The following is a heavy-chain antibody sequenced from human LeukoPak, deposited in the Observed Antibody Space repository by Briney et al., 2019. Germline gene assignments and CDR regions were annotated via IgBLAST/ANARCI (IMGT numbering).Heavy chain of an antibody. CDR2: INAGNGNT. J-gene: IGHJ4*02. Sequence: ASVKVSCTASGYTFTSYAMHWVRQAPGQRLEWMGWINAGNGNTKYSQKFQGRVTITRDTSASTAYMELSSLRSEDTAVYYCARDRWWEPTDFSFDYWGQGTLVTVSS. V-gene: IGHV1-3*01. D-gene: IGHD1-26*01. CDR3: ARDRWWEPTDFSFDY. CDR1: GYTFTSYA.